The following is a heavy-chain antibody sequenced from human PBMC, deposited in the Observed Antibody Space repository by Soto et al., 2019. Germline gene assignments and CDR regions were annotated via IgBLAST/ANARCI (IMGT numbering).Heavy chain of an antibody. Sequence: SQTLSLTCAISGDSVSSNSAAWNWIRQSPSRGLEWLGRTYYRSKWYNDYAVSVKSRITINPDTSKNQFSLQLNSVTPEDTAVYYCARDRSGGKQWLVTYYYYYGMDVWGQATTVTVSS. D-gene: IGHD6-19*01. CDR1: GDSVSSNSAA. J-gene: IGHJ6*02. CDR2: TYYRSKWYN. V-gene: IGHV6-1*01. CDR3: ARDRSGGKQWLVTYYYYYGMDV.